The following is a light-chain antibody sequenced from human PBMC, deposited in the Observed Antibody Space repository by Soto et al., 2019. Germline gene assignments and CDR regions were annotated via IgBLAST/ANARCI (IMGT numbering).Light chain of an antibody. Sequence: EVVLTQSPVTLSLSPGERATLSCRASQSFRGLLAWYQQKPGQAPRLLIYDAYNRATGIPPRFSGSGSGTDFTLTTSSIEPEDSAVYYGQQRHMWPITFGQGTRLEIK. CDR2: DAY. CDR3: QQRHMWPIT. CDR1: QSFRGL. V-gene: IGKV3-11*01. J-gene: IGKJ5*01.